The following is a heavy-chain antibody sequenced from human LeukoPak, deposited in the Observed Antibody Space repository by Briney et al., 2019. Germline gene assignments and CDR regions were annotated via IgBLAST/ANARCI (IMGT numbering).Heavy chain of an antibody. CDR2: ISAYNGNT. Sequence: ASVKVSCKASGYTFTSYCISWVRQAPGQGLEWMGWISAYNGNTNYAQKLQGRVTMTTDTSTSTANMELRSLRSDDTAVYYCARLVLLWFGDQDGMDVWGQGTTVTVSS. V-gene: IGHV1-18*01. CDR3: ARLVLLWFGDQDGMDV. J-gene: IGHJ6*02. D-gene: IGHD3-10*01. CDR1: GYTFTSYC.